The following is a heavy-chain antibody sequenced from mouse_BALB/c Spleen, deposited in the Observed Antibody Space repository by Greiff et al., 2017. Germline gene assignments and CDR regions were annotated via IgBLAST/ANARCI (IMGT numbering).Heavy chain of an antibody. J-gene: IGHJ2*01. CDR2: ISSGGSYT. D-gene: IGHD3-1*01. Sequence: EVQGVESGGGLVKPGGSLKLSCAASGFTFSSYAMSWVRQSPEKRLEWVAEISSGGSYTYYPDTVTGRFTISRDNAKNTLYLEMSSLRSEDTAMYYCARDRGTGGSFDYWGQGTTLTVSS. V-gene: IGHV5-9-4*01. CDR3: ARDRGTGGSFDY. CDR1: GFTFSSYA.